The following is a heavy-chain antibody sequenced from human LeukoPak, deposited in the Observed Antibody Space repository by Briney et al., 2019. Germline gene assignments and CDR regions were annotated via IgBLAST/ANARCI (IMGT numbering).Heavy chain of an antibody. CDR2: IWYDGSNK. D-gene: IGHD6-13*01. CDR1: GFTFSSYG. CDR3: AKDSRIADYYFDY. V-gene: IGHV3-33*06. J-gene: IGHJ4*02. Sequence: PGGSLRLSCAASGFTFSSYGMRWVRQAPGKGLEWVAVIWYDGSNKYYADSVKGRFTISRDNSKNTLYLQMNSLRAGDTAVYYCAKDSRIADYYFDYWGQGTLVTVSS.